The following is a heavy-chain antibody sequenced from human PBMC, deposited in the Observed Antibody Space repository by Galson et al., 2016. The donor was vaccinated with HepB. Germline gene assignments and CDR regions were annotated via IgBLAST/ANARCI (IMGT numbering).Heavy chain of an antibody. CDR1: GFTFSNYA. CDR3: AKGEGSSWYRSEQRTGPGGV. D-gene: IGHD2-2*01. CDR2: ISGSGGST. V-gene: IGHV3-23*01. Sequence: SLRLSCAASGFTFSNYAMSWVRQSPGKGLEWVSVISGSGGSTYYIDSVKGRFTISRDNSKNTLYLQMNSLRAGDTAIYYCAKGEGSSWYRSEQRTGPGGVWGQGTLVTVSS. J-gene: IGHJ3*01.